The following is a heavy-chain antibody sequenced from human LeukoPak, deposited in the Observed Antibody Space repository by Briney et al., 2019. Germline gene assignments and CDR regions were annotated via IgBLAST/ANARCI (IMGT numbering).Heavy chain of an antibody. CDR1: GYTFTSYD. CDR3: ARGSIGDSSGLNDDY. CDR2: MNPNSGNT. D-gene: IGHD3-22*01. Sequence: ASGKVSCKASGYTFTSYDINWVRQATGQGLEWMGWMNPNSGNTGYAQKFQGRVTMTRNTSISTACMELSSLRSEDTAVYYCARGSIGDSSGLNDDYWGQGTLVTVSS. J-gene: IGHJ4*02. V-gene: IGHV1-8*01.